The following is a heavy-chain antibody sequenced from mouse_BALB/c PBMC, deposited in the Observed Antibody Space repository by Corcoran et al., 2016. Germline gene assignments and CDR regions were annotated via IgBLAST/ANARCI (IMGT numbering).Heavy chain of an antibody. Sequence: EVLLQQSGPELVKPGASVKIPCKASGYTFTDYNMDWVKQSLGKSLEWIGDINPNNGGTIYNQKFKGKATLTVDTSSSTAYMELRSLTSEDTAGDYCERGEYTGRVAYWGQGTLVTVSA. V-gene: IGHV1-18*01. CDR1: GYTFTDYN. CDR2: INPNNGGT. D-gene: IGHD3-1*01. CDR3: ERGEYTGRVAY. J-gene: IGHJ3*01.